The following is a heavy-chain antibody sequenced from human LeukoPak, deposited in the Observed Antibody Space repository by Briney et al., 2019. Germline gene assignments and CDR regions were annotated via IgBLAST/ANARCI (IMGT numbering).Heavy chain of an antibody. CDR1: GFTFSGSA. Sequence: PGGSLRLSCAASGFTFSGSAMHCARQASGKGLEWVGRIRSKANTYATAYAASVKGRFTISRDDPKNTAYLQMNSLKPEDTAVYYCTSQPMLLFVWGQGTLLTVSP. CDR3: TSQPMLLFV. CDR2: IRSKANTYAT. V-gene: IGHV3-73*01. J-gene: IGHJ4*02. D-gene: IGHD3-10*02.